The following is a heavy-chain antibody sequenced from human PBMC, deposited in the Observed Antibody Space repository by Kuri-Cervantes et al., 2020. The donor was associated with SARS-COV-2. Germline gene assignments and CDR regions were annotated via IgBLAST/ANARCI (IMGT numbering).Heavy chain of an antibody. CDR3: ASPSDNRVLVVVPAAFDY. CDR2: IVPALGIA. V-gene: IGHV1-69*10. CDR1: GGTFSSAI. D-gene: IGHD2-2*01. Sequence: SVKVSCKASGGTFSSAIISWVRQAPGQGLEWMGGIVPALGIANYAQKFQGRVTITADKSTSTAYMELSSLRSEDTAVYYCASPSDNRVLVVVPAAFDYWGQGTLVTVSS. J-gene: IGHJ4*02.